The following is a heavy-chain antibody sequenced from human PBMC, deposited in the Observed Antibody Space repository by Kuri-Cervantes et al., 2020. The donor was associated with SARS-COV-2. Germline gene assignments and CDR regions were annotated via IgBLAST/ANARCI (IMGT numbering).Heavy chain of an antibody. J-gene: IGHJ4*02. Sequence: SETLSLTCTVSGYSISSGYYWGWIRQPPGKGLEWIGSIYHSGSTYYNPSLKSRVAISVDTSKNQFSLKLSSVTAADTAVYYCARGSNWGNVPLDYWGQETLVTVSS. V-gene: IGHV4-38-2*02. CDR3: ARGSNWGNVPLDY. D-gene: IGHD7-27*01. CDR2: IYHSGST. CDR1: GYSISSGYY.